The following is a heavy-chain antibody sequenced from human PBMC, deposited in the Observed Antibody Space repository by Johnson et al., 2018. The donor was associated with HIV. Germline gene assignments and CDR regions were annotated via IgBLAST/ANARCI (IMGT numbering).Heavy chain of an antibody. Sequence: VQLVESGGGLVRPGGSLRLSCAAFGFTFGDYGMSWVRQAPEKGLEWVSGISWNGRSTGYADSVKGRFTISRDSSKNTLYLQMHSRGDEDTAGYYCVNAVRGSAWRQGTTVTVSS. D-gene: IGHD3-10*01. CDR2: ISWNGRST. J-gene: IGHJ3*01. CDR1: GFTFGDYG. V-gene: IGHV3-20*04. CDR3: VNAVRGSA.